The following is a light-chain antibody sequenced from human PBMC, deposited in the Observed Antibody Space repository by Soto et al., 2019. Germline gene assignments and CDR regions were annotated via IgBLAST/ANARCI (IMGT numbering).Light chain of an antibody. V-gene: IGKV2-28*01. Sequence: DIVMTQSPLSLPVTPGEPASISCRSSQSLRHSNGYNYLDWYLQKPGQSPQLLIYLGSNRASGVPDRFSGSGSGTYFTLKISRVEAEDVGVYYCMQALQTPWPVGQGPKVEIK. CDR2: LGS. CDR1: QSLRHSNGYNY. J-gene: IGKJ1*01. CDR3: MQALQTPWP.